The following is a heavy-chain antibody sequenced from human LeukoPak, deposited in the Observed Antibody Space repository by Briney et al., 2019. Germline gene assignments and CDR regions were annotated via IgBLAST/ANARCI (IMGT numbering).Heavy chain of an antibody. V-gene: IGHV5-51*01. J-gene: IGHJ4*02. D-gene: IGHD3-10*01. CDR2: IYPGDSDT. Sequence: GESLKISCKGSGYSFTSYWIGWVRQMPGKGLEWMGIIYPGDSDTRYSPSFQGQVTISADKSISTAYLQWSSLKASDTAMYYCARLSYYYGSGTLGNYFDYWGQGTLVTVSS. CDR3: ARLSYYYGSGTLGNYFDY. CDR1: GYSFTSYW.